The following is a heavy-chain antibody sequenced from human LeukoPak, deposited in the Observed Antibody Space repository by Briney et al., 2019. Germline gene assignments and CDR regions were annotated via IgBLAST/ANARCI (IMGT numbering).Heavy chain of an antibody. CDR2: IMPLFGTA. CDR3: ARDVHGDYGSGWFDP. J-gene: IGHJ5*02. CDR1: GGTFSSYT. Sequence: ASVKVSCKASGGTFSSYTISWVRQAPGQGLEWLGGIMPLFGTAGYAQKFQGRVTITKDESTRTVYLELTSLTSDDTAVYYCARDVHGDYGSGWFDPWGQGTLVSVSS. V-gene: IGHV1-69*05. D-gene: IGHD4-17*01.